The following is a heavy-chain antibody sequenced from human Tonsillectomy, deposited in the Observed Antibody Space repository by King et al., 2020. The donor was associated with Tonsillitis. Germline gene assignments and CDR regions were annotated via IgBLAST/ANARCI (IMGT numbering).Heavy chain of an antibody. V-gene: IGHV4-34*01. D-gene: IGHD2-2*02. CDR1: GGSFSGYY. CDR3: ARGKRYCSSTSCYTGNFDY. J-gene: IGHJ4*02. CDR2: INHSGST. Sequence: VQLQQWGAGLLKPSETLSLTCAVYGGSFSGYYWSWIRQPPGKGLEWIGEINHSGSTNYNPSLKSRVTISVDTSKNQFSLKLSSLTAADTAVYYCARGKRYCSSTSCYTGNFDYWGQGTLVTVSS.